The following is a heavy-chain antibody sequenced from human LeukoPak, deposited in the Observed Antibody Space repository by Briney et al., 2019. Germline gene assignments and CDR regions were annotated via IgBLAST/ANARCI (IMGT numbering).Heavy chain of an antibody. D-gene: IGHD6-13*01. V-gene: IGHV3-23*01. CDR2: TSGSGENS. Sequence: PGGSLRLSCAASGFTFSNYGMSWVRQAPGKGLDWVSVTSGSGENSYYADSVKGRFTISRDNFKNTLYLQMNSLRAEDTAVYYCANGAAAGTPTIGDYWGQGTLVTVSS. CDR3: ANGAAAGTPTIGDY. CDR1: GFTFSNYG. J-gene: IGHJ4*02.